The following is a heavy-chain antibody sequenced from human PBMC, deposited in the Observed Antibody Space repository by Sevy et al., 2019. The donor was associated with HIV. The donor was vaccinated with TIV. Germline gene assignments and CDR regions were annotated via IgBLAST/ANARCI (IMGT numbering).Heavy chain of an antibody. CDR2: INPNSGGT. CDR3: ARDALLRGGYLDY. Sequence: ASVKVSCKASGYTFTGYYIHWVRQAPGQGLEWMGWINPNSGGTNYAQKFQGRITMTRDTCISTAYMELSRLSSDDTAVYYCARDALLRGGYLDYWGQGTLVTVSS. J-gene: IGHJ4*02. CDR1: GYTFTGYY. D-gene: IGHD3-10*01. V-gene: IGHV1-2*02.